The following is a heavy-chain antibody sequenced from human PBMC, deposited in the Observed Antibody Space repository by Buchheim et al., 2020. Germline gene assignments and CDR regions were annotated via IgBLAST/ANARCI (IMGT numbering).Heavy chain of an antibody. CDR2: IWYDGSNK. Sequence: QVQLVESGGGVVQPGRSLRLSCAASGFTSSSYGMHWVRQAPGKGLEWVAVIWYDGSNKYYADSVKGRFTISRDNSKNTLYLQMNSLRAEDTAVYYCARDQERFGEFLTYGMDVWGQGTT. V-gene: IGHV3-33*01. CDR1: GFTSSSYG. CDR3: ARDQERFGEFLTYGMDV. D-gene: IGHD3-10*01. J-gene: IGHJ6*02.